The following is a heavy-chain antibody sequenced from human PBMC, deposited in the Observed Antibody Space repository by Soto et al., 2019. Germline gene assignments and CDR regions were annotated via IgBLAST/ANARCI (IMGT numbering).Heavy chain of an antibody. J-gene: IGHJ6*02. V-gene: IGHV4-34*01. Sequence: SETLSLTCAVYGGSFSGYYWSWIRQPPGKGLEWIGEINHSGSTNYNPSLKSRVTISVDTSKNQFSLKLSSVTAADTAVYYCARDPIGYCTNGVCPYGMDVWGQGTTVTVSS. CDR2: INHSGST. CDR3: ARDPIGYCTNGVCPYGMDV. D-gene: IGHD2-8*01. CDR1: GGSFSGYY.